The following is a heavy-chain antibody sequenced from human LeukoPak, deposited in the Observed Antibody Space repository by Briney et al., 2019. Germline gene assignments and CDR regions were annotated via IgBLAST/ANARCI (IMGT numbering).Heavy chain of an antibody. CDR2: ISWNSGSI. J-gene: IGHJ6*03. CDR3: AKAAGGYYYMDV. CDR1: GFTFDDYA. D-gene: IGHD3-10*01. V-gene: IGHV3-9*03. Sequence: LSGGSLRLSCAASGFTFDDYAMHWVRQAPGKGLEWVSGISWNSGSIGYADSVKGRFTISRDNAKNSLYLQMNSLRAEDMALYYCAKAAGGYYYMDVWGKGTTVTVSS.